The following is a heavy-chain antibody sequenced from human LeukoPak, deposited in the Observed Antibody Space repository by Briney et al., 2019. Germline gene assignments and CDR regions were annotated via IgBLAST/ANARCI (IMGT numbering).Heavy chain of an antibody. V-gene: IGHV3-23*01. D-gene: IGHD3-16*01. CDR3: AKDLDYLGY. CDR1: GFTFRNNW. CDR2: ISGSGGST. J-gene: IGHJ4*02. Sequence: PGGSLRLSCAASGFTFRNNWMTWVRQAPGKGLEWVSAISGSGGSTYYADSVKGRFTISRDNSKNTLYLQMNSLRAEDTAVYYCAKDLDYLGYWGQGTLVTVSS.